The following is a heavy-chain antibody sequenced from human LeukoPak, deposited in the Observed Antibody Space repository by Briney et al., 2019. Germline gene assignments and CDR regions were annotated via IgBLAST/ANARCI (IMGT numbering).Heavy chain of an antibody. D-gene: IGHD1-26*01. CDR1: GFTFRNYW. J-gene: IGHJ4*02. Sequence: PGGSLRLSCAASGFTFRNYWMIWVRQAPGKGLEWVANIKQDEIEKSYVDSVKGRFTISRDNAKNSLYLQMNSLRAEDTAVYYCATALGPNYFDPWGQGTLVTVSS. CDR2: IKQDEIEK. CDR3: ATALGPNYFDP. V-gene: IGHV3-7*05.